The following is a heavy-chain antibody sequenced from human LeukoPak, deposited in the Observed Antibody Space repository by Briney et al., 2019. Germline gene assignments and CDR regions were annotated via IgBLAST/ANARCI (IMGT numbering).Heavy chain of an antibody. CDR2: IYSGGST. CDR3: ARNYYGSGSYYSFDY. Sequence: AGGSLRLSCAASGFTVSSNYMSWVRQAPGKGLEWVSVIYSGGSTYYADSVKGRFTISRDNSKNTLYLQMSSLRAEDTAVYYCARNYYGSGSYYSFDYWGQGTLVTVSS. J-gene: IGHJ4*02. D-gene: IGHD3-10*01. CDR1: GFTVSSNY. V-gene: IGHV3-53*01.